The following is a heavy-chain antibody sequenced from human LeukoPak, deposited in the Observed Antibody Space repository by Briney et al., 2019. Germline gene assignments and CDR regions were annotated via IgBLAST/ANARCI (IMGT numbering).Heavy chain of an antibody. D-gene: IGHD3-3*01. Sequence: GGSLRLSCAASGFTFSSYAMSWVRQAPGKGLEWVSAISSSGGSTYYADSVKGRFTISRDNSKITLYLQMNSLRAEDTAVYYCAKDLVPYDFWSGFDYWGQGTLVTVSS. J-gene: IGHJ4*02. CDR2: ISSSGGST. V-gene: IGHV3-23*01. CDR1: GFTFSSYA. CDR3: AKDLVPYDFWSGFDY.